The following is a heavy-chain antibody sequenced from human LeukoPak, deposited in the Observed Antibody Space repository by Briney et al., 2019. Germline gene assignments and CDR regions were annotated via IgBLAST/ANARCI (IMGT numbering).Heavy chain of an antibody. D-gene: IGHD3-10*01. CDR3: ARPNIVWFGDVNNWFDP. V-gene: IGHV4-39*01. J-gene: IGHJ5*02. CDR1: GGSISSYY. CDR2: IYYSGST. Sequence: SETLSLTCTVSGGSISSYYWGWIRQPPGKGLEWIGSIYYSGSTYYNPSLKSRVTISVDTSKNQFSLKLSSVTAADTAVYYCARPNIVWFGDVNNWFDPWSQGTLVTVSS.